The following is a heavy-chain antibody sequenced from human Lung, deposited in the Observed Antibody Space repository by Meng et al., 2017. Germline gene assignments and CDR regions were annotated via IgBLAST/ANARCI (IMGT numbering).Heavy chain of an antibody. Sequence: EVELVEPAGDLAKPWGSFSLSCAASGSYCNSVWMSRGWQAQGKGLEWVGRIKSNTDGVTAQYAAPVKGRFTISRDDSKSTLYLQMSGLRIDDTGVYYCTWDDKAVSDYWGQGTLVTVSS. J-gene: IGHJ4*02. CDR3: TWDDKAVSDY. D-gene: IGHD1-26*01. CDR2: IKSNTDGVTA. CDR1: GSYCNSVW. V-gene: IGHV3-15*01.